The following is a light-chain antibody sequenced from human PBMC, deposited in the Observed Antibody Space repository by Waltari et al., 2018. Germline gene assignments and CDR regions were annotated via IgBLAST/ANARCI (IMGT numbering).Light chain of an antibody. CDR1: SSDVGGYNY. V-gene: IGLV2-14*03. CDR2: DVN. J-gene: IGLJ3*02. CDR3: TSYTSSGIWV. Sequence: QSALTQPASVSGSPGQSITMSCTGTSSDVGGYNYVSWYQQHPGKAPKLMIYDVNYRPSGVSNRFSGSKSGNSASLTISELQAEDEADYYCTSYTSSGIWVFGGGTKLAVL.